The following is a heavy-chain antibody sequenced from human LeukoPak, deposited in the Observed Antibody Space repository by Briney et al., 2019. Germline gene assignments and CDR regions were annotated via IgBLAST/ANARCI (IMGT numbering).Heavy chain of an antibody. CDR2: IYYSGST. CDR3: ARHSSGWFPAYFDY. J-gene: IGHJ4*02. D-gene: IGHD6-19*01. CDR1: GGSISSYY. Sequence: SETLSLTCTVSGGSISSYYWSWIRQPPGKGLEWIGYIYYSGSTNYNPSLKSRVTISVDTSKNQISLKLSSVTAADTAVYYCARHSSGWFPAYFDYWGQGTLVTVSS. V-gene: IGHV4-59*08.